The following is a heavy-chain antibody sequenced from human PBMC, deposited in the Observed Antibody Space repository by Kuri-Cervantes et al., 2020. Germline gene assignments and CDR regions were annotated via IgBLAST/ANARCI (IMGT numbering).Heavy chain of an antibody. V-gene: IGHV3-7*05. CDR1: GFTFSSSW. CDR2: IKQDESEK. CDR3: TSRLVASGKVD. Sequence: GGSLRLSCAASGFTFSSSWMSWVRQASGKGLEWVANIKQDESEKYYVDSVKGRFTISRDNAKNSLYLQMSSLRAEDTAVYHCTSRLVASGKVDWGQGTLVTVSS. J-gene: IGHJ4*02. D-gene: IGHD2-15*01.